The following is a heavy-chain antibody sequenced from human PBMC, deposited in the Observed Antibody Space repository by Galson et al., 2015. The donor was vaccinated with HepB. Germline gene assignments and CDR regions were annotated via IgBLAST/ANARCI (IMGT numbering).Heavy chain of an antibody. CDR2: IKQDGIEK. D-gene: IGHD3-3*01. Sequence: PLRHACVAPGFDLSSSSLRWAPQAPREGLEWVANIKQDGIEKYYVDSVKGRFTISRDNAKNSLYLQMNSLRAEDTAVYYCARDVLVSGPQLDYWGQGTLVTVSS. J-gene: IGHJ4*02. CDR1: GFDLSSSS. CDR3: ARDVLVSGPQLDY. V-gene: IGHV3-7*03.